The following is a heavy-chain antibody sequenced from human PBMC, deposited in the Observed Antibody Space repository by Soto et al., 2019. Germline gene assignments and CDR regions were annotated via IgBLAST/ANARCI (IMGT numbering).Heavy chain of an antibody. CDR1: GLTFRNYG. V-gene: IGHV3-30*18. CDR2: ISSDGRKT. CDR3: AKETLRYYALDV. J-gene: IGHJ6*02. Sequence: SGGSLRLSCPASGLTFRNYGMHWVRQAPGKGLEWVAVISSDGRKTYYADSVRGRFTISRDNSRNTVYLQLNSLRPEDTAVFYCAKETLRYYALDVWGQGTTVTVSS.